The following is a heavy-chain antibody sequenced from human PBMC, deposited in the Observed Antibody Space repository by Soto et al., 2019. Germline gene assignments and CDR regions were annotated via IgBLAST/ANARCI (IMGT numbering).Heavy chain of an antibody. Sequence: QLHLQESGPGLVKPSETLSLTCTVSGGSISSSSYYWGWIRQPPGKALKWIGSLYYSGSTHSNPCLMSRVTISVDTAKNRFSRKLTSVTAADTAVYYFVRRPYSSRGGYWGQGSLVTVSS. J-gene: IGHJ4*02. CDR2: LYYSGST. D-gene: IGHD6-13*01. CDR3: VRRPYSSRGGY. CDR1: GGSISSSSYY. V-gene: IGHV4-39*01.